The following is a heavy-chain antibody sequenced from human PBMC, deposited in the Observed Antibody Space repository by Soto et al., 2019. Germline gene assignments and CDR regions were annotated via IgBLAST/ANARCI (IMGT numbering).Heavy chain of an antibody. CDR2: IYSGGST. V-gene: IGHV3-53*05. D-gene: IGHD3-10*01. J-gene: IGHJ4*02. CDR3: ARAMGSGRWPKFYY. CDR1: GFTVSSNY. Sequence: GESLKISCAASGFTVSSNYLSWVRQAPGKGLEWVAGIYSGGSTYYADSVTGRFTIYRDKSKNTLYLQMNSLRAEDTAVYYCARAMGSGRWPKFYYWGQGTLVTLS.